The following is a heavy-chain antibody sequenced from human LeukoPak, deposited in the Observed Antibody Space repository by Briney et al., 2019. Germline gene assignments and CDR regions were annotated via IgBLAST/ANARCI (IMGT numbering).Heavy chain of an antibody. CDR2: IYYSGST. J-gene: IGHJ4*02. D-gene: IGHD3-9*01. V-gene: IGHV4-30-4*08. CDR3: AREYYDILTGYYRGFDY. Sequence: SETLSLTCTVSGGSISSGDYYWSWIRQPPGKGLEWIGYIYYSGSTYYNPSLKSRVTISVDTSKNQFSLKLSSVTAAGTAVYYCAREYYDILTGYYRGFDYWGQGTLVTVSS. CDR1: GGSISSGDYY.